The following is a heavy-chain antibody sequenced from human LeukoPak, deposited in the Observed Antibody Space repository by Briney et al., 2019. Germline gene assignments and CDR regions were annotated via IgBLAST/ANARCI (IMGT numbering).Heavy chain of an antibody. J-gene: IGHJ5*02. CDR2: ISGSGGST. D-gene: IGHD6-19*01. CDR1: GLTFNSHS. V-gene: IGHV3-23*01. Sequence: GGSLRLSCVASGLTFNSHSMSWVRQAPGKGLEWVSAISGSGGSTYYADSVKGRFTISRDNSKNTLYLQMNSLRAEDTAVYYCAKDEQWLVQGNWFDPWGQGTLVTVSS. CDR3: AKDEQWLVQGNWFDP.